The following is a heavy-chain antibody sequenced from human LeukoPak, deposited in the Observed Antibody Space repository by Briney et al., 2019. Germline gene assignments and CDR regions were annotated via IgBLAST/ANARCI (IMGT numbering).Heavy chain of an antibody. J-gene: IGHJ4*02. D-gene: IGHD4-23*01. CDR2: IYTSGST. Sequence: PSETLSLTCTVSGGSISSYYWSWIRQPAGKGLEWIGRIYTSGSTNYNPSLKSRVTMSVDTSKNQFSLKLSSVTAADTAVHYCARDPGYGGNRVAFEFWGQGTLVTVSS. CDR3: ARDPGYGGNRVAFEF. V-gene: IGHV4-4*07. CDR1: GGSISSYY.